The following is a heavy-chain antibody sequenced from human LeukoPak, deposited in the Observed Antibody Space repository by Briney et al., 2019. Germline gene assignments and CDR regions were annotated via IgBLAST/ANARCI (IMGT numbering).Heavy chain of an antibody. CDR3: ATGSILTGYYMGY. D-gene: IGHD3-9*01. CDR1: GYTFTDYY. Sequence: ASVRISCKVSGYTFTDYYMHWVQQAPGKGLEWMGLVDPEDGETIYAEKFQGRVTITADTSTDTAYMELSSLRSEDTAVYYCATGSILTGYYMGYWGQGTLVTVSS. V-gene: IGHV1-69-2*01. CDR2: VDPEDGET. J-gene: IGHJ4*02.